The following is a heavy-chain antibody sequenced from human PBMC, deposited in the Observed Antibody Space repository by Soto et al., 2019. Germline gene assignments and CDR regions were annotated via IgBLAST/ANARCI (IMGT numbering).Heavy chain of an antibody. CDR3: ARGGPYYYGSGTLDWFDP. D-gene: IGHD3-10*01. J-gene: IGHJ5*02. V-gene: IGHV4-34*01. CDR1: GGSFSGYY. Sequence: SETLSLTCAVYGGSFSGYYWSWIRQPPGKGLEWIGEINHSGSTNYNPSLKSRVTISVDTSKNQFSLKLSSVTAADTAVYYCARGGPYYYGSGTLDWFDPWGQGTLVTVSS. CDR2: INHSGST.